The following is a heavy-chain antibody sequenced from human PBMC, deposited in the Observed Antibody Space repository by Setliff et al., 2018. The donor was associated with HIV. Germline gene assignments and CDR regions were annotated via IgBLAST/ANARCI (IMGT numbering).Heavy chain of an antibody. J-gene: IGHJ4*02. CDR3: ARVRSPFYFDY. V-gene: IGHV3-7*01. CDR2: VKQDGTET. CDR1: GFRFRSYW. Sequence: PGGSLRLSCAASGFRFRSYWMSWVRQAPGKGLESVANVKQDGTETLYVDSVKGRFTISRDNANNLVYLQMNSLRVEDTAVYYCARVRSPFYFDYWGQGTLVTVSS.